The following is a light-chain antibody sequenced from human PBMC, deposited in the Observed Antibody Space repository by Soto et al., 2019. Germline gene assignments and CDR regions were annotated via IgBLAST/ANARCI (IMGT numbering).Light chain of an antibody. CDR3: SAYAGSNHVV. Sequence: QSALTQPPSASGSPGQSVTISCAGTSSDVGGYKYVSWYQQHPGKVPKLIIYEVSERPSGVPERFSGSKSGNTASLTVSGLQAEDEADYYCSAYAGSNHVVFGGGTKLTVL. V-gene: IGLV2-8*01. J-gene: IGLJ2*01. CDR1: SSDVGGYKY. CDR2: EVS.